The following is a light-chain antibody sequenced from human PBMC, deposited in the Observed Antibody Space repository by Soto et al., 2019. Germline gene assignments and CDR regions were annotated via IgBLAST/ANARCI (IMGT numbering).Light chain of an antibody. J-gene: IGLJ2*01. Sequence: QSALTQPASVSGSPGQSITISCTGTSSDVGGYNYVSWYQQPPGKAPQLMIYEVSSRPSGVSNRFTGSKSGNTASLTISGLQAEDEADYYCSSYTSSSTHVVFGGGTKLTVL. CDR3: SSYTSSSTHVV. CDR2: EVS. V-gene: IGLV2-14*01. CDR1: SSDVGGYNY.